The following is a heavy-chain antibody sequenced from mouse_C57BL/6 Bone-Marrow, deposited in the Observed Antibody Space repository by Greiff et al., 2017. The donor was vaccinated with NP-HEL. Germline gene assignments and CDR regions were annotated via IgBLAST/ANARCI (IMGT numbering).Heavy chain of an antibody. CDR3: ARNQLIPEVGHFDY. J-gene: IGHJ2*01. V-gene: IGHV1-80*01. Sequence: IQLQQSGAELVKPGASVKISCKASGYAFSSYWMNWVKQRPGKGLEWIGQIYPGDGDTNYNGKFKGKATLTADKSSSTAYMQLSSLTSEDSAVYFCARNQLIPEVGHFDYWGQGTTVTVSS. CDR1: GYAFSSYW. D-gene: IGHD1-1*01. CDR2: IYPGDGDT.